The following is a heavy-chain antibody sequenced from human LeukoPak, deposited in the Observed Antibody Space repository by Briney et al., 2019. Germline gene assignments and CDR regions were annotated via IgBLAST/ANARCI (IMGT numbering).Heavy chain of an antibody. Sequence: GGSPRLSCAASGFTLSSYSMNGVRQAPGKGLEWVSSISSSSSYIYYADSVKGRFTISRDNAKNSLYLQMNSLRAEDTAVYYCARGRGQLNYYYMDVWGKGTTVTVSS. D-gene: IGHD5-18*01. J-gene: IGHJ6*03. V-gene: IGHV3-21*01. CDR1: GFTLSSYS. CDR2: ISSSSSYI. CDR3: ARGRGQLNYYYMDV.